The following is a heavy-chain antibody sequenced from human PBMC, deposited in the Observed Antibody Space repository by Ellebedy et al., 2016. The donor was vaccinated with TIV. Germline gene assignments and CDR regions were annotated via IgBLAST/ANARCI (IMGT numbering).Heavy chain of an antibody. V-gene: IGHV3-7*03. J-gene: IGHJ2*01. CDR3: ARGRRDGFNFGWYFDL. Sequence: GESLKISCAASGFNFNSYWMSWVRQAQGKGMEWVADIKQDGSERNYVDSVKGRFTISRDNAKNSLNLQMNSLRAEDTAVYHCARGRRDGFNFGWYFDLWGRGTLVTVSS. D-gene: IGHD5-24*01. CDR1: GFNFNSYW. CDR2: IKQDGSER.